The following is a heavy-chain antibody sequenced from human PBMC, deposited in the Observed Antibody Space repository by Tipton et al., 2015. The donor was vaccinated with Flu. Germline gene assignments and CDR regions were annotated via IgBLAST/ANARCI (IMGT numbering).Heavy chain of an antibody. CDR3: ARDGYYYDSSGLDY. D-gene: IGHD3-22*01. V-gene: IGHV4-4*07. CDR1: GGSISSYY. CDR2: IYTSGST. Sequence: TLSLTCTVSGGSISSYYWSWIRQPAGKGLEWIGRIYTSGSTNYNPSLKSRVTMSVDTSKNQFSLKVSSVTAADTAVYYCARDGYYYDSSGLDYWGQGTPVTVPS. J-gene: IGHJ4*02.